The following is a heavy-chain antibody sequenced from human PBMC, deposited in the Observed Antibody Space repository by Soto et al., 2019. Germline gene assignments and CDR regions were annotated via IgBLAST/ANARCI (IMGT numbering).Heavy chain of an antibody. CDR1: GGTFSSYA. V-gene: IGHV1-69*12. Sequence: QVQLVQSGAEVKKPGSSVKVSCKASGGTFSSYAISWVRQAPGQGLEWMGGIIPIFGTANYAQKFQGRVTIIADESTSTAYMELSSLRSEDTAVYYCAGPAAVSTSCYASCYYGMDVWGQGTTVTVSS. CDR3: AGPAAVSTSCYASCYYGMDV. J-gene: IGHJ6*02. D-gene: IGHD2-2*01. CDR2: IIPIFGTA.